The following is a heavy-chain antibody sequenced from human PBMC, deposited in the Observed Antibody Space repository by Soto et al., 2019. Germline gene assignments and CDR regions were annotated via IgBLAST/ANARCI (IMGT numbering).Heavy chain of an antibody. CDR3: GRKKHYYGSGSYYGGPRGEGYYYYMDA. J-gene: IGHJ6*03. D-gene: IGHD3-10*01. CDR1: GFTFSSYG. Sequence: QVQLVESGGGVVQPGRSLRLSCAASGFTFSSYGMHWVRQAPGKGLEWVAVIWYDGSNKYYADSVKGRFTISRENSKNTLELQMNSLRAEDMAVYYCGRKKHYYGSGSYYGGPRGEGYYYYMDAWGKGTTVTVSS. V-gene: IGHV3-33*01. CDR2: IWYDGSNK.